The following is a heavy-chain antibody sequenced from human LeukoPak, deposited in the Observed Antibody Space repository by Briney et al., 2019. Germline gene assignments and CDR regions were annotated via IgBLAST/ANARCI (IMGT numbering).Heavy chain of an antibody. Sequence: ASVKVSCKASGYTFTSYYMHWVRQAPGQGLEWMGIINPSGGSTSYAQKFQGRVTMTRDTSTSTVYMELSSLRSEDTAVYYCARAWELERFTVRGYYMDVWGKGTTVTVSS. CDR3: ARAWELERFTVRGYYMDV. J-gene: IGHJ6*03. CDR2: INPSGGST. D-gene: IGHD1-26*01. CDR1: GYTFTSYY. V-gene: IGHV1-46*01.